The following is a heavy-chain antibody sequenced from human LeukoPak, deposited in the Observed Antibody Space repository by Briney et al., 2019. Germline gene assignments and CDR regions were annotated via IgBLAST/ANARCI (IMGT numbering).Heavy chain of an antibody. CDR3: AKQLGYCSDGSCYFPY. D-gene: IGHD2-15*01. CDR1: GFTFSSSA. CDR2: ISNNGGYT. Sequence: SGGSLRLSCAASGFTFSSSAMSWVRQAPGKGLEWVSAISNNGGYTYYADSVQGRFTISRDNSKSTLCLQMNSLRAEDTAVYYCAKQLGYCSDGSCYFPYWGQGILVTVSS. J-gene: IGHJ4*02. V-gene: IGHV3-23*01.